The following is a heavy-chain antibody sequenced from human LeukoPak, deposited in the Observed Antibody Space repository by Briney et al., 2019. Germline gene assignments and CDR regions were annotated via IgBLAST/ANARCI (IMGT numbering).Heavy chain of an antibody. D-gene: IGHD6-6*01. V-gene: IGHV1-2*02. J-gene: IGHJ4*02. Sequence: GASVKVSCKASGYPFTDYYMHWVRQAPGQGLEWMGWINPNRGGTDYAQKFQGRVTMTGDTSISTAYMDLTHLRSDDTAVYYCARDQAALAARPFDYWGQGTLVTVSS. CDR3: ARDQAALAARPFDY. CDR1: GYPFTDYY. CDR2: INPNRGGT.